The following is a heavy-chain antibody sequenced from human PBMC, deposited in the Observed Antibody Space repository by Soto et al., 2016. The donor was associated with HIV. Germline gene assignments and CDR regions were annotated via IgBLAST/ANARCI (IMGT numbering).Heavy chain of an antibody. D-gene: IGHD3-10*01. CDR3: VKDRRYYGFGDYQDY. CDR2: ISSNGGST. J-gene: IGHJ4*02. V-gene: IGHV3-64D*06. CDR1: GFTFSSYA. Sequence: EVQLVESGGGLVQPGGSLRLSCSASGFTFSSYAMHWVRQAPGKGLEYVSAISSNGGSTYYADSVKGRFTISRDNSKNTLYLQMSSLRAEDTAVYYCVKDRRYYGFGDYQDYWGQGPWSPSP.